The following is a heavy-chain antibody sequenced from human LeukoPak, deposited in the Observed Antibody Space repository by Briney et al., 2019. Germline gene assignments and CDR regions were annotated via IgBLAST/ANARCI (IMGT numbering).Heavy chain of an antibody. CDR2: IKSKTDGGTT. D-gene: IGHD1-26*01. J-gene: IGHJ4*02. V-gene: IGHV3-15*01. Sequence: GGSLRLSCAASGFTFSNAWMSWVRQAPGKGLEWVGCIKSKTDGGTTDYAAPVKGRFTISRDDSKNTLYLQMNSLKTEDTAVYYCTTWETTPFDYWGQGTLVTVSS. CDR1: GFTFSNAW. CDR3: TTWETTPFDY.